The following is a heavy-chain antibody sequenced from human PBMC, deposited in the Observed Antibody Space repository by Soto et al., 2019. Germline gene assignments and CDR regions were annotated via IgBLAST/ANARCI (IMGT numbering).Heavy chain of an antibody. Sequence: QVQLVQSGAEVKKPGASVKVSCKVSGYTLTELSMHWVRQAPGKGLEWMGGFDLEDGETIYAQKFQGRVTRTEDTSTDTAYMELSSLRSEDTAVYYCATKYYGDYLYFDYWGQGTLVTVSS. CDR2: FDLEDGET. V-gene: IGHV1-24*01. J-gene: IGHJ4*02. CDR1: GYTLTELS. CDR3: ATKYYGDYLYFDY. D-gene: IGHD4-17*01.